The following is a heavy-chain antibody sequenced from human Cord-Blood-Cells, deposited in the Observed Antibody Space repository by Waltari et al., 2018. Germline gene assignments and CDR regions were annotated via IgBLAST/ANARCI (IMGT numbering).Heavy chain of an antibody. D-gene: IGHD2-2*01. J-gene: IGHJ4*02. CDR2: INQSRST. Sequence: QVQLQQWGAGLLKPSETLSLTCAVYGGSFSGYYWSWIRQPPGKGLEWIGEINQSRSTTYNPSLKSRVTISVDTSKNQYSLKLSSVTAADTAVYYCARGSPFIVVVPAAGFDYWGQGTLVTVSS. CDR1: GGSFSGYY. CDR3: ARGSPFIVVVPAAGFDY. V-gene: IGHV4-34*01.